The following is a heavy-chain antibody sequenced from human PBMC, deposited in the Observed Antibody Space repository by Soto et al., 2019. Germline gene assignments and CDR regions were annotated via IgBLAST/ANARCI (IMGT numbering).Heavy chain of an antibody. Sequence: QVQRQESGPGLVKPSQTLSLSCTVSGGSISSAAYYWSWIRQHPGKGLEWIGYISHSGRTYYTPSLKSRVIISADTSKNQFSLNLTSVTAADAAVYYCAREYTYGSNFFDCWGQGALVTVSS. J-gene: IGHJ4*02. CDR3: AREYTYGSNFFDC. CDR2: ISHSGRT. CDR1: GGSISSAAYY. D-gene: IGHD5-18*01. V-gene: IGHV4-31*03.